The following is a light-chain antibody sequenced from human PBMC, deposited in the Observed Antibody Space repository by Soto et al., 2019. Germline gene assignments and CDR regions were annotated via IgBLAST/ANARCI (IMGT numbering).Light chain of an antibody. CDR3: SSYTSSSTFV. CDR2: DVS. Sequence: QSVLTQPASVSGSPGQSITISCTGTSSDVGGYNYVSWYQQHPGKAPKVMIYDVSNRPSGVSTRFSGSKSGNTASLTISGLQAEDEADYYWSSYTSSSTFVFGTGTKLTVL. V-gene: IGLV2-14*01. CDR1: SSDVGGYNY. J-gene: IGLJ1*01.